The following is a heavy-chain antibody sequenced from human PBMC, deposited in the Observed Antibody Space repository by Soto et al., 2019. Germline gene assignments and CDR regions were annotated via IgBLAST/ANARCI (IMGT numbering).Heavy chain of an antibody. CDR3: AREPISGDYVGAFDF. CDR1: GFTVSDNY. D-gene: IGHD4-17*01. V-gene: IGHV3-66*01. J-gene: IGHJ3*01. CDR2: IYTGGTT. Sequence: EVQLVESGGDLVQPGGSLRLSCAASGFTVSDNYMSWVRQAPGKGLEWVSVIYTGGTTYYSDSVKGRFTISRDNSKNTLYLQVNTLRVEDTAVYYCAREPISGDYVGAFDFWGQGTMVSVSS.